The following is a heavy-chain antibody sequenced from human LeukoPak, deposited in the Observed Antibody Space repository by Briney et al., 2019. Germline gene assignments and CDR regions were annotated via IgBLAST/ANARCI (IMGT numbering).Heavy chain of an antibody. CDR3: TTVGPDYCTNGVCPFYYYYYYMDV. CDR2: IKSKTDGGTT. V-gene: IGHV3-15*01. D-gene: IGHD2-8*01. Sequence: PGGSLRLSCAASGFTFSNAWMSWVRQAPGKGLEWVGRIKSKTDGGTTDYAAPVKGRFTISRDDSKNTLYLQMNSLKTEDTAVYYCTTVGPDYCTNGVCPFYYYYYYMDVWGKGTTVTVSS. J-gene: IGHJ6*03. CDR1: GFTFSNAW.